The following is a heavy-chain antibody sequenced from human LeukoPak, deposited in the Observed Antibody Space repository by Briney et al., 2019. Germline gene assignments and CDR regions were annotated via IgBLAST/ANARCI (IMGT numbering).Heavy chain of an antibody. CDR1: GFTFSSYA. CDR2: ISGSGGST. J-gene: IGHJ4*02. D-gene: IGHD3-22*01. V-gene: IGHV3-23*01. Sequence: GGSLRLSCAASGFTFSSYAMSWVRQAPGKGLEWVSAISGSGGSTYYADSVKGRFTISRDNSKNTLYLQMNSLRAEDTAVYYCAKDPSSETYHYDSSGYPLGDYWGQGTLVTVSS. CDR3: AKDPSSETYHYDSSGYPLGDY.